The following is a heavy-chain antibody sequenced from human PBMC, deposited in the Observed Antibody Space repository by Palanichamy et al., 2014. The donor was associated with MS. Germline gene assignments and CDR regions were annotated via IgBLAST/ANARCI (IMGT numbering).Heavy chain of an antibody. D-gene: IGHD6-19*01. J-gene: IGHJ4*02. CDR2: ISSSGAAI. CDR3: ARRDTETVAFDF. CDR1: GFTFDDHY. Sequence: VKPGGSLRLSCEASGFTFDDHYMSWIRQAPGKGLEWVSYISSSGAAIFYADSVKGRFTISRDNAKNSLSLHMNSLRPEDTAIYYCARRDTETVAFDFWGQGTLVTVSS. V-gene: IGHV3-11*04.